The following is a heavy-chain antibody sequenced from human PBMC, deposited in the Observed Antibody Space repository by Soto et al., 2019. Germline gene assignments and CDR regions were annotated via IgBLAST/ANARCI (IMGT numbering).Heavy chain of an antibody. D-gene: IGHD1-1*01. CDR2: IYYGGTT. CDR1: GGSFSPNY. J-gene: IGHJ6*02. V-gene: IGHV4-59*08. CDR3: ARHPTIARFENGLDV. Sequence: SETLSLTCTVSGGSFSPNYWAWIRQPPGKGLEWIGYIYYGGTTRYNPSLDRRVTLSVDTAKNQVSLKLTSVTPAADTAVYYCARHPTIARFENGLDVWGQGTMVTVSS.